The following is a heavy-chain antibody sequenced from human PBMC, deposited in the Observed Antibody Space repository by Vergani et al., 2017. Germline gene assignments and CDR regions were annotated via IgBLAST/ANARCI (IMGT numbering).Heavy chain of an antibody. CDR3: ARRGGYSSSWAGYYFDY. Sequence: EVQLVESGGGLIQPGGSLRLSCAASGFTVSSNYMSWVRQAPGKGLEWVSVIYSGGSTYYADYVKGRFTISRDNSKNTLYLQMNSLRAEDTAVYYCARRGGYSSSWAGYYFDYWGQGTLVTVSS. J-gene: IGHJ4*02. CDR1: GFTVSSNY. D-gene: IGHD6-13*01. V-gene: IGHV3-53*01. CDR2: IYSGGST.